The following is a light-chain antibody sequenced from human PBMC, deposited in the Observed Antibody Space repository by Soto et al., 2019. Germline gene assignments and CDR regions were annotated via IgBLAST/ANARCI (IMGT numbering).Light chain of an antibody. CDR1: QSVSSSY. J-gene: IGKJ1*01. V-gene: IGKV3-20*01. Sequence: EIVLTQSPGTLSLSLGERATLSCRASQSVSSSYLAWYQQKPGQAPRLLIYAASSRATGIPDRFSGSGSGTDFTLTISRLEPEDFAVYYCQQYASLPQWTFGQGTKVDIK. CDR2: AAS. CDR3: QQYASLPQWT.